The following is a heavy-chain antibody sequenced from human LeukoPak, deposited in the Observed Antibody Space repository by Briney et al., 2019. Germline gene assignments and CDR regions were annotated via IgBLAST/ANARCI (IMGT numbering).Heavy chain of an antibody. D-gene: IGHD5-18*01. CDR2: ISYDGSNE. CDR3: AGDMVTENPDY. Sequence: GGPLRLSCAASGFTFSSYAMHWVRQAPGKGLERVAVISYDGSNEYYADSVKGRLTISRDNSKNTLYLQMNSLRAEDTAVYYCAGDMVTENPDYWGQGTLVTVSS. J-gene: IGHJ4*02. CDR1: GFTFSSYA. V-gene: IGHV3-30-3*01.